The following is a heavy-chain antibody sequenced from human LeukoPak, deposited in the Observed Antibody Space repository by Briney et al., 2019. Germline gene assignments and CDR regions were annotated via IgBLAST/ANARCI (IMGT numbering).Heavy chain of an antibody. CDR1: GGSISSSSYY. CDR2: IYSSGST. V-gene: IGHV4-39*01. Sequence: SETLSLTCTVSGGSISSSSYYWGWIRQPPGKGLEWIGSIYSSGSTYYNPSLKSRVTISVDTSKNQFSLKLSSVTAADTAVYYCATNEWSGYYFEYWGQGTLVPVST. D-gene: IGHD3-3*01. CDR3: ATNEWSGYYFEY. J-gene: IGHJ4*02.